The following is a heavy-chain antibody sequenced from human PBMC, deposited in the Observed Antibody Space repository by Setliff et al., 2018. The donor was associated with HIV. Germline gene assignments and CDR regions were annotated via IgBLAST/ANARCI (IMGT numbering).Heavy chain of an antibody. J-gene: IGHJ6*03. Sequence: GSLRLSCVASGLTFNRYWMSWVRQVPGKGLEWIGEVTQSGSTVYTPSLKGRVTISIDTVKKQCSLRLTSVSAADTAVYYCARRHGDYIDGTYYYHYMDVWGKGTTVTVSS. D-gene: IGHD4-17*01. CDR3: ARRHGDYIDGTYYYHYMDV. CDR1: GLTFNRYW. CDR2: VTQSGST. V-gene: IGHV4-34*01.